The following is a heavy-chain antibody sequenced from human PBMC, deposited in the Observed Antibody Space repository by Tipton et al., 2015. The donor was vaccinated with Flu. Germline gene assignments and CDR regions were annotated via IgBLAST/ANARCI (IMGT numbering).Heavy chain of an antibody. J-gene: IGHJ4*01. Sequence: TLSLTCTVSGGSMESYYWSWIRQPAGKGLEWIGRIYTSGATKYKSSLESRVTMSIDTSKNQFSLRLSSVTAADTAVYYCARGPRGDTTMVSLGYWGPGILVTVSS. CDR1: GGSMESYY. V-gene: IGHV4-4*07. CDR3: ARGPRGDTTMVSLGY. D-gene: IGHD5-18*01. CDR2: IYTSGAT.